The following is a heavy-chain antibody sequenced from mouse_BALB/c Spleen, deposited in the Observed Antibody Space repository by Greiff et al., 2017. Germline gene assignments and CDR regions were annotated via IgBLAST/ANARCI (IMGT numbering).Heavy chain of an antibody. CDR1: GYTFTSYW. V-gene: IGHV1-87*01. CDR2: IYPGDGDT. CDR3: AREGFYDGYSSWFAY. D-gene: IGHD2-3*01. J-gene: IGHJ3*01. Sequence: QVQLQQSGAELARPGASVKLSCKASGYTFTSYWMQWVKQRPGQGLEWIGAIYPGDGDTRYTQKFKGKATLTADKSSSTAYMQLSSLASEDSAVYYCAREGFYDGYSSWFAYWGQGTLVTVSA.